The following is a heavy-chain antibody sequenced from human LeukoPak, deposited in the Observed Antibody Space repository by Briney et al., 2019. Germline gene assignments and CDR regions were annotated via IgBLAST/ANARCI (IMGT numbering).Heavy chain of an antibody. V-gene: IGHV3-30*02. CDR2: IRHDGSDE. D-gene: IGHD6-6*01. Sequence: GGSLRLSCAASGFTFSDYTIHWVRQAPGKGLEWVAFIRHDGSDEYYADSVKGRFTISRDNSKSTLYLQMNSLRAEDTAVYHCARKKSVYRSSSSTYYYMDVWGKGTTVTVSS. J-gene: IGHJ6*03. CDR1: GFTFSDYT. CDR3: ARKKSVYRSSSSTYYYMDV.